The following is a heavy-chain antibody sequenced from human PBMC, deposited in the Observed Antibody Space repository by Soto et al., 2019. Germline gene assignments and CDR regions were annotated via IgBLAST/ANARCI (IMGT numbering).Heavy chain of an antibody. Sequence: QVHLVQSEAEVKKPGASVKVSCKGSGYGFTTYGITWVRQAPGQGLEWMAWISAHNGNTDYAQNLQGRVTVTRDTSTSTAYMELRSLRSDDTAVYYCARGRYGDYWGQGALVTVSS. CDR3: ARGRYGDY. V-gene: IGHV1-18*01. CDR2: ISAHNGNT. CDR1: GYGFTTYG. J-gene: IGHJ4*02. D-gene: IGHD1-1*01.